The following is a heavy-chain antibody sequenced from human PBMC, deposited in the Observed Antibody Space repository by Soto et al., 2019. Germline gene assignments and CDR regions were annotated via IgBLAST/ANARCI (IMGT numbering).Heavy chain of an antibody. J-gene: IGHJ6*02. V-gene: IGHV1-24*01. CDR2: FDPEDGET. CDR1: GYALTGLS. CDR3: ATDRERGVNWNDGYYYGMDV. D-gene: IGHD1-20*01. Sequence: ASVKVSCKVSGYALTGLSMHWVRQAPGKGLEWMGGFDPEDGETIYAQKFQGRVTMTEDTSTDTAYMELSSLRSEDTAMYYCATDRERGVNWNDGYYYGMDVWGQGTTVTVSS.